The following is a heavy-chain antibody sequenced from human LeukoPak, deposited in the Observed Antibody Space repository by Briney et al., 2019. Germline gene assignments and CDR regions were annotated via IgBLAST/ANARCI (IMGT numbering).Heavy chain of an antibody. CDR2: ISGSGDNT. Sequence: GGSLRLSCAASGFTFSSYGMNWVRQAPGTGLEWVSSISGSGDNTYYADSVKGRFTISRDNSKNMLYLQMNSLRGEDTASYYCAKDFYSGSYYYFDYWGQGTLVTVSS. CDR3: AKDFYSGSYYYFDY. D-gene: IGHD1-26*01. V-gene: IGHV3-23*01. J-gene: IGHJ4*02. CDR1: GFTFSSYG.